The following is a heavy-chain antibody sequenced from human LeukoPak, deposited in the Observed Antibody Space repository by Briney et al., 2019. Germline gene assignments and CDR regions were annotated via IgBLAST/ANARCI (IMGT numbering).Heavy chain of an antibody. CDR3: ARVLSGWQNLAFDY. D-gene: IGHD6-19*01. CDR1: GFTFGSYS. V-gene: IGHV3-30*03. J-gene: IGHJ4*02. CDR2: ISYDGSNK. Sequence: GGSLRLSCAASGFTFGSYSMNWVRRAPGKGLEWVAVISYDGSNKYYADSVKGRFTISRDNSKNTLYLQMNSLRAEDTAVYYCARVLSGWQNLAFDYWGQGTLVTVSS.